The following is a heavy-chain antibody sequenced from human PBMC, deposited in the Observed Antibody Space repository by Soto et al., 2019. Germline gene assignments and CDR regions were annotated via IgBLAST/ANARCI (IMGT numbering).Heavy chain of an antibody. D-gene: IGHD2-2*01. Sequence: GGSLRLSCAASGFTFSNYAMHWVRQAPGKGLEWVAIISSDGSGNYYADSVKGRFTVSRDNSKNTLFLQVNSLRPEDTAVYYCARELPAPPDYYYGLDVWGQGTTVTVSS. CDR1: GFTFSNYA. CDR3: ARELPAPPDYYYGLDV. J-gene: IGHJ6*02. V-gene: IGHV3-30-3*01. CDR2: ISSDGSGN.